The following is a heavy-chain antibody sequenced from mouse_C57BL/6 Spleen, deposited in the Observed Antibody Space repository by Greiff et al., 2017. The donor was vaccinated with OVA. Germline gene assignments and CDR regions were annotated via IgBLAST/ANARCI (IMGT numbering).Heavy chain of an antibody. CDR1: GFTFSNYW. J-gene: IGHJ2*01. V-gene: IGHV6-3*01. CDR3: TGTRYGYFDY. CDR2: IRLKSDNYAT. Sequence: DVTLVESGGGLVQPGGSMKLSCVASGFTFSNYWMNWVRQSPEKGLEWVAQIRLKSDNYATHYAESVKGRFTISRDDSKSSVYLQMNNLRAEDTGIYYCTGTRYGYFDYWGQGTTLTVSS. D-gene: IGHD1-1*02.